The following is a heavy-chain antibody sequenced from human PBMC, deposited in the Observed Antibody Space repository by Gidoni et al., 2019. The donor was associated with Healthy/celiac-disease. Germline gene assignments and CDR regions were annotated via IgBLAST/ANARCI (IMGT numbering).Heavy chain of an antibody. J-gene: IGHJ4*02. Sequence: QVQLVQSGAEVKKPGASVKVSCKVSGYTLTDLSMHWVRQAPGKGLEWMGGFDPEDGETIYAQKFQGRVTMTEDTSADTAYMELSSLRSEDTAVYYCATPSDYDILTGYYIFDYWGQGTLVTVSS. CDR3: ATPSDYDILTGYYIFDY. CDR2: FDPEDGET. CDR1: GYTLTDLS. V-gene: IGHV1-24*01. D-gene: IGHD3-9*01.